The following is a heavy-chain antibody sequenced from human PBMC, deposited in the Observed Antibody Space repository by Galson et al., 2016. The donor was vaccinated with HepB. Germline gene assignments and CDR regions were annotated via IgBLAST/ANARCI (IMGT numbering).Heavy chain of an antibody. CDR2: ILPVFGTS. V-gene: IGHV1-69*13. J-gene: IGHJ1*01. D-gene: IGHD2-21*02. Sequence: SVKVSCKASGGTFNSFPINWVRQAPGQGLEWMGGILPVFGTSKYAQKFQGRLTITADESTSTAYMELSNLRSEDTAMYYCAGDFHCGGDCYEDFQHWGQGTLGTVSA. CDR1: GGTFNSFP. CDR3: AGDFHCGGDCYEDFQH.